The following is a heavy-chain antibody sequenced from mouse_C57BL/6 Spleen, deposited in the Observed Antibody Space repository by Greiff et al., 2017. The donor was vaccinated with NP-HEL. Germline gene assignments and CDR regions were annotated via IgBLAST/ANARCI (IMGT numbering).Heavy chain of an antibody. J-gene: IGHJ2*01. V-gene: IGHV1-55*01. CDR3: AREIYYYGRDYFDY. Sequence: QVQLKQPGAELVKPGASVKMSCKASGYTFTSYWITWVKQRPGQGLEWIGDIYPGSGSTNYNEKFKSKATLTVDTSSSTAYMQLSSLTSEDSAVYYCAREIYYYGRDYFDYWGQGTTLTVSS. CDR2: IYPGSGST. CDR1: GYTFTSYW. D-gene: IGHD1-1*01.